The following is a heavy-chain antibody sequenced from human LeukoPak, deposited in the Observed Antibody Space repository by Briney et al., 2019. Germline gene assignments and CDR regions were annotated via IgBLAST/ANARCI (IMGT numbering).Heavy chain of an antibody. Sequence: SGTLSLTCGVSGGSISSSTWWSWVRQPPGKGLEWIGEIYHSGSTNYNPSLKSRVTISVDTSKNQFSLKLSSVTAADTAVYYCARGRIAAPGPFDFWGQGTLVTVSS. CDR2: IYHSGST. D-gene: IGHD6-6*01. J-gene: IGHJ4*02. CDR3: ARGRIAAPGPFDF. CDR1: GGSISSSTW. V-gene: IGHV4-4*02.